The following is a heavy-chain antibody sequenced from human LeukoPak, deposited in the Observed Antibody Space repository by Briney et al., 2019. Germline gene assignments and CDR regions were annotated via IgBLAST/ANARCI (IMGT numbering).Heavy chain of an antibody. CDR3: ARFRRGEFAIDF. J-gene: IGHJ4*02. CDR1: GYYISARYC. V-gene: IGHV4-38-2*02. Sequence: SETLSLTCNVSGYYISARYCWGWMRQPPGKGLEWIGCFYHSGTTYRNLALKSRVTISADTSTNQVSLKLTSVSAADTAVYYCARFRRGEFAIDFWGQGTLVSVSP. CDR2: FYHSGTT.